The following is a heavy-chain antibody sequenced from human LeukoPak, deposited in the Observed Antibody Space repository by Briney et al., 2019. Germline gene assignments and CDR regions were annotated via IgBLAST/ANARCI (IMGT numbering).Heavy chain of an antibody. CDR1: GFTFSSCW. J-gene: IGHJ4*02. CDR2: IKQDGSEK. V-gene: IGHV3-7*01. CDR3: AKEWHGPHSSGWWDYFDY. D-gene: IGHD6-19*01. Sequence: PGGSLRLSCAASGFTFSSCWMSWVRQAPGKGLEWVANIKQDGSEKYYVDSVKGRFTISRDNAKNTLYLQMNSLRAEDTAVYYCAKEWHGPHSSGWWDYFDYWGQGTLVTVSS.